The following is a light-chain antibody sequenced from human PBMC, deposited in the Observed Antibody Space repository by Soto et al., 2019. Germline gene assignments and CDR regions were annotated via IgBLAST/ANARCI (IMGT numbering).Light chain of an antibody. CDR2: GAS. CDR1: QSVSSS. CDR3: QQYNNWWT. J-gene: IGKJ1*01. Sequence: EVVMTQSPATLSVSPGERATLSCRASQSVSSSLAWYQQKPGQPPRLLIYGASTRATGIPARFSGSGSETEFTITISSLQSEDFAVYYCQQYNNWWTFGQGTKVEIK. V-gene: IGKV3-15*01.